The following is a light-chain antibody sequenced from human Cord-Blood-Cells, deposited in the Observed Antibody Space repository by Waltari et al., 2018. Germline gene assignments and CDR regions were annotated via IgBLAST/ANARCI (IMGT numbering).Light chain of an antibody. Sequence: QSALTQPASVSGSPGQSITISCTGTSSDVGGYNYVSWYQQHPGKAPKLMIYEVSNRPSGVSNRFSGPKSGNSASLTISGLQAGDEADYYCSSYTSGSTWVFGGGTKLTVL. V-gene: IGLV2-14*01. J-gene: IGLJ3*02. CDR3: SSYTSGSTWV. CDR2: EVS. CDR1: SSDVGGYNY.